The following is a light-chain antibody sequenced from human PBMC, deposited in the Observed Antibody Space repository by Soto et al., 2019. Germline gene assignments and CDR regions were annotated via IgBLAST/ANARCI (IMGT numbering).Light chain of an antibody. CDR3: CSYTDSRTHI. Sequence: QSALTQPASVSGSPGQPITISCTGTSSDVGGYNYVSWYQQHPGKAPKLIIFEVSYRPSGISNRFSASKSGDTASLTISGLQADDEADYYCCSYTDSRTHIFGSGTKVTVL. CDR2: EVS. J-gene: IGLJ1*01. V-gene: IGLV2-14*01. CDR1: SSDVGGYNY.